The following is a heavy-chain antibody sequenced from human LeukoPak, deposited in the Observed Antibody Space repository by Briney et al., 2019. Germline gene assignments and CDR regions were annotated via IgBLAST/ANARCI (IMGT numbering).Heavy chain of an antibody. D-gene: IGHD4-17*01. CDR2: ISRDSSTI. CDR3: ARASTTVPNLLDN. CDR1: GFTFSSYE. J-gene: IGHJ4*02. Sequence: GGSLRLSCAASGFTFSSYEINWVRQAPGKGLEWVSYISRDSSTIFYADSVKGRFTISRDNAKSSLYLQMNSLRDEDTAVYFCARASTTVPNLLDNWGQGTLVTVSS. V-gene: IGHV3-48*02.